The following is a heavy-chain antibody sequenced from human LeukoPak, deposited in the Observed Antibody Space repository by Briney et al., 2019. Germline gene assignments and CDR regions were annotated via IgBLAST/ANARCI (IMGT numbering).Heavy chain of an antibody. CDR2: VSGGGGST. V-gene: IGHV3-23*01. Sequence: GGSLRLSCAASGFTFSSYAMTWVRQAPGKGLEWVSTVSGGGGSTYYADSVKGRFTISRDNSQNTLYLQMDSLRAEDTAVYYCAKDHAYWGQGTLVTVSS. CDR1: GFTFSSYA. CDR3: AKDHAY. J-gene: IGHJ4*02.